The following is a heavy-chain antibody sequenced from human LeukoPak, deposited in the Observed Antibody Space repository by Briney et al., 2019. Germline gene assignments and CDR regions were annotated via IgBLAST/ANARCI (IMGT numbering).Heavy chain of an antibody. CDR2: ISSDESKK. D-gene: IGHD2-2*01. CDR3: ARTYCSGTSCLSDY. V-gene: IGHV3-30*04. J-gene: IGHJ4*02. Sequence: GGSLRLSCAASGFTFSTFAMHWVRQAPGRGLERVALISSDESKKNYADSVKGRFTISRDNSKSTLYLQMNSLRAEDTAVYYCARTYCSGTSCLSDYWGQGTLVTVSS. CDR1: GFTFSTFA.